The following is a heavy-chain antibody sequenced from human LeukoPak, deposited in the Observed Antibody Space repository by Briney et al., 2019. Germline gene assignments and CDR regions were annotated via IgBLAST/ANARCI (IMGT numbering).Heavy chain of an antibody. D-gene: IGHD5-18*01. CDR3: ARAGYSYGTGYYFDY. CDR2: IYYTGAT. Sequence: SETLSLTCTVSGGSISSYYWSWIRLPPGKGLEWIGYIYYTGATYYNPSLKSRVTISLDTSKNQFSLKLSSVTAADAAAYYCARAGYSYGTGYYFDYWGQGALVTVSS. CDR1: GGSISSYY. V-gene: IGHV4-59*01. J-gene: IGHJ4*02.